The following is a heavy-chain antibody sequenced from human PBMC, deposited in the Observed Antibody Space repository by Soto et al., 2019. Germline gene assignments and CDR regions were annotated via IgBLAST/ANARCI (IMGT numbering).Heavy chain of an antibody. V-gene: IGHV3-33*01. Sequence: QVQLVESGGGVVQPGRSLRLSCAASGFTFSSYGMHWVRQAPGKGLEWVAVIWYDGSNKYYADSVKGRFTISRDNSKNTLYLQMNSLRAEDTAVYYCARIRIAAAGERSNYYYYYGMDVWGQGTTVTVSS. D-gene: IGHD6-13*01. CDR3: ARIRIAAAGERSNYYYYYGMDV. CDR2: IWYDGSNK. J-gene: IGHJ6*02. CDR1: GFTFSSYG.